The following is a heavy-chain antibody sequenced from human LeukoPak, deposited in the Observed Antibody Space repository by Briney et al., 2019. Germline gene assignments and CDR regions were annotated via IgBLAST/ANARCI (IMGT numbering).Heavy chain of an antibody. D-gene: IGHD1-26*01. J-gene: IGHJ4*02. CDR1: GYSISSGYY. V-gene: IGHV4-38-2*01. CDR3: ARVGYSGSLGKDY. CDR2: IYHSGST. Sequence: SETLSLTXAVSGYSISSGYYWGWIRQPPGKGLEWIGSIYHSGSTYYNPSLKSRVTISVDTSKNQFSLKLSSVTAADTAVYYCARVGYSGSLGKDYWGQGTLVTVSS.